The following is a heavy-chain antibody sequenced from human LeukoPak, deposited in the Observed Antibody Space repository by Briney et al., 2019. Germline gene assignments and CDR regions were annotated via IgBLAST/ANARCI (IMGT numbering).Heavy chain of an antibody. CDR1: GYTFTSYG. D-gene: IGHD3-9*01. J-gene: IGHJ5*02. Sequence: SVTVSCKASGYTFTSYGISWVRQAPGQGVEWMGGIIPIFGTANYAQKFQGRVTITADESTSTAYMELSSLRSEDTAVYYCAREWSTYDILTGYLRSWGQGTLVTVSS. V-gene: IGHV1-69*13. CDR2: IIPIFGTA. CDR3: AREWSTYDILTGYLRS.